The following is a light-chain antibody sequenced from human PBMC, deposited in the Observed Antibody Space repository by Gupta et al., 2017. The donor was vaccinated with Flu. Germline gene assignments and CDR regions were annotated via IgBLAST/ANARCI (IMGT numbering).Light chain of an antibody. V-gene: IGKV1-27*01. Sequence: DIWMTQSPSSLSAAVGDRVTITCRASQAIGRSLAWYQQRPGKPPLALIYDAAHLRPGVPSRFSGGGAGTYFVLTISSLQPEDVGIYYCQKYDGAPWTFGQGPRVEIK. CDR3: QKYDGAPWT. J-gene: IGKJ1*01. CDR2: DAA. CDR1: QAIGRS.